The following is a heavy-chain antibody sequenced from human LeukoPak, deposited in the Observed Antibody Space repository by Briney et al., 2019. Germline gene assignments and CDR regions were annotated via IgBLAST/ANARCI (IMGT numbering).Heavy chain of an antibody. CDR3: ARSYCSSTSWGCYYYGVDV. D-gene: IGHD2-2*01. Sequence: SETLSLTCTVSGGSISSYYWSWIRQPPGKGLEWIGYIYYSGSTNYNPSLKSRVTISVDTSKNQFSLKLSSVTAADTAVYYCARSYCSSTSWGCYYYGVDVWGQGTTVTVSS. J-gene: IGHJ6*02. V-gene: IGHV4-59*01. CDR1: GGSISSYY. CDR2: IYYSGST.